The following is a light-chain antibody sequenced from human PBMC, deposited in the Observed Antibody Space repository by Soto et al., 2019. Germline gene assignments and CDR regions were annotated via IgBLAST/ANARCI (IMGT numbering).Light chain of an antibody. V-gene: IGKV3-20*01. CDR2: GAS. J-gene: IGKJ4*01. Sequence: EIVLTQSPGTLSLSPGERATLSCRASQSVSSSYLAWYQQKPGQAPRLLIHGASSRATGIPDRFSGSGSGTDFTLTISRLEPEDFAVYYCQQYGSSPRLTFCGGTKVEIK. CDR1: QSVSSSY. CDR3: QQYGSSPRLT.